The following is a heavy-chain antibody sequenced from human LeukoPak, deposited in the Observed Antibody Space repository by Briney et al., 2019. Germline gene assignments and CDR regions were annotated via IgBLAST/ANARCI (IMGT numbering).Heavy chain of an antibody. Sequence: PSETLSLTCAVSGYSISSGYYWGWIRQPPGKGLEWIGSIYHSGSTYYNPSLKSRVTISVDTSKNQFSLKLSSVTAADTAVYYRARRALNFSYFDYWGQGTLVTVSS. CDR2: IYHSGST. CDR3: ARRALNFSYFDY. V-gene: IGHV4-38-2*01. CDR1: GYSISSGYY. J-gene: IGHJ4*02.